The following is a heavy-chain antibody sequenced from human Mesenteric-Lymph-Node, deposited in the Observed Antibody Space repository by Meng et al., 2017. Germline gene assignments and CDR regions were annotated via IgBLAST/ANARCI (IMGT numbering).Heavy chain of an antibody. Sequence: QLQEPGPGPGKPSGTRSLTCAVLGGSISSSNWWSWVRQPPGKGLEWIGEIYHSGSTNYNPSLKSRVTISVDKSKNQFSLKLSSVTAADTAVYYCAAHGRGYSSSWYDPWGQGTLVTVSS. V-gene: IGHV4-4*02. J-gene: IGHJ5*02. CDR1: GGSISSSNW. D-gene: IGHD6-13*01. CDR3: AAHGRGYSSSWYDP. CDR2: IYHSGST.